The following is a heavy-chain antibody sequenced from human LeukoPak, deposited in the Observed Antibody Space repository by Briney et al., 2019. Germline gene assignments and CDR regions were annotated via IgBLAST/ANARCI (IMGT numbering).Heavy chain of an antibody. J-gene: IGHJ5*02. V-gene: IGHV4-61*02. CDR1: GDSITSGIYY. D-gene: IGHD5-18*01. Sequence: PSETPSLTCTVSGDSITSGIYYWNWIRQPAGKGLEWIGRIYTSGSTNYNPSLKSRVTMSVDTSKNQFSLKLSSVTAADTAVYYCARDPRYGNNWFDPWGQGALVTVSS. CDR2: IYTSGST. CDR3: ARDPRYGNNWFDP.